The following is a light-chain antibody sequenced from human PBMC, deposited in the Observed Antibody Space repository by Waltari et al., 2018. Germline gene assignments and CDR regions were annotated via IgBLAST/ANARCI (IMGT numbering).Light chain of an antibody. V-gene: IGLV1-47*01. Sequence: QSVLTQPTSASGTPGPRVTISCSGSSSNIGSNYGHWYQPLPGTAPKLLIYRNNQRPSGVPDRFSGSKAGTSASLAVSGLRSEDEADYYFATWDDRLSGPGVFGGGTKLTVL. CDR3: ATWDDRLSGPGV. CDR1: SSNIGSNY. J-gene: IGLJ3*02. CDR2: RNN.